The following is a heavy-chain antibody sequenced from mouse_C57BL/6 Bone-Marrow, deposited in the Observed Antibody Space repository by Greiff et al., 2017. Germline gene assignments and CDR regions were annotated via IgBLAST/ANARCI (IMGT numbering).Heavy chain of an antibody. CDR3: ARPEYSPYYYAMDY. CDR2: IDPSDSYT. CDR1: GYTFTSYW. V-gene: IGHV1-59*01. D-gene: IGHD2-12*01. J-gene: IGHJ4*01. Sequence: QVQLQQPGAELVRPGTSVKLSCKASGYTFTSYWMYWVKQRPGQGLEWIGVIDPSDSYTNYNQKFKGKATLTVDTSSSTAYMQLSSLTSEDSAVYYCARPEYSPYYYAMDYWGQGTSVTVSS.